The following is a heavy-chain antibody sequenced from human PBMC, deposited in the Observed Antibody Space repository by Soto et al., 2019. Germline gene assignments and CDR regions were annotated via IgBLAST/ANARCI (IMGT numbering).Heavy chain of an antibody. V-gene: IGHV4-34*01. J-gene: IGHJ4*02. CDR1: GGSFSGYY. CDR2: INHSGST. CDR3: ARGRGNDFWSGYYTQPTTYFDY. Sequence: SETLSLTCAVYGGSFSGYYWSWIRQPPGKGLEWIGEINHSGSTNYNPSLKSRVTISVDTSKNQFSLKLSSVTAADTAVCYCARGRGNDFWSGYYTQPTTYFDYWGQGTLVTVSS. D-gene: IGHD3-3*01.